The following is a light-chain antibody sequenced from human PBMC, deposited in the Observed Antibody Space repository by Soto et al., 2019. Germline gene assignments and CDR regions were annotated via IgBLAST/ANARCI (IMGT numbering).Light chain of an antibody. CDR3: QQSYNTPLT. Sequence: IEVTQSPYSLAASLGDRVTITCRASQTIDTYVNWYRQKSGAAPELLIYDASTLQSGVPSRFRGGASGTDFTLTISSLQLDDFATYYCQQSYNTPLTFGQGTKVDI. CDR2: DAS. CDR1: QTIDTY. V-gene: IGKV1-39*01. J-gene: IGKJ1*01.